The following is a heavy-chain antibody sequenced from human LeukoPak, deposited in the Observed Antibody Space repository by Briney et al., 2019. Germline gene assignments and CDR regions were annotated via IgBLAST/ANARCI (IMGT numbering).Heavy chain of an antibody. V-gene: IGHV3-30*18. CDR2: ISYDGSNK. D-gene: IGHD3-3*01. Sequence: GGSLRLSCAASGFTFSSYGMHWVRQAPGKGLEWVAVISYDGSNKYYADSVKGRFTISRDNSKNTLYLQMNSLRAEDTAVYYCAKDGRITIFGVVAAGDYFDYWGQGTLVTVSS. CDR3: AKDGRITIFGVVAAGDYFDY. CDR1: GFTFSSYG. J-gene: IGHJ4*02.